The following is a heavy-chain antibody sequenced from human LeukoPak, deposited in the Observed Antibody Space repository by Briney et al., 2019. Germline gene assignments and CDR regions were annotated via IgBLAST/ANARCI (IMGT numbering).Heavy chain of an antibody. CDR2: IGTAGDT. CDR1: GFTFSSYD. J-gene: IGHJ4*02. V-gene: IGHV3-13*01. CDR3: AREGPLYSFDY. Sequence: GGSLRLSCAASGFTFSSYDMHWVRQATGKGLEWVSAIGTAGDTYYPGSVKGRFTISRENAKNSLYLQMNSLRAGDTAVYYCAREGPLYSFDYWGQGTLVTVSS. D-gene: IGHD2-2*02.